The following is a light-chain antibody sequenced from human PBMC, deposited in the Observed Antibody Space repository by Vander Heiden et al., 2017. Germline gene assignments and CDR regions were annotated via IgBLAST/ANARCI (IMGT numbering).Light chain of an antibody. J-gene: IGKJ2*01. CDR3: LQDANWLST. Sequence: EVVMTQSPATLSVSPGDRATLSCRASQSVTSNLAWYQQKPGQAPRLLVYGASTRATGIPARFSGSGSGTEFTLTISSLQSEDFAVYYCLQDANWLSTFGQETKMEIK. CDR2: GAS. CDR1: QSVTSN. V-gene: IGKV3-15*01.